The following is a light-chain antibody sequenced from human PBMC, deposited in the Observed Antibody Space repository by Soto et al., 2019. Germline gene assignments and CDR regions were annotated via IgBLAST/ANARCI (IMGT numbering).Light chain of an antibody. CDR3: QQSYSTPLFT. J-gene: IGKJ3*01. CDR2: AAS. Sequence: DIKMTQSASSLSASVGDRVTITCRASQSSRSSLHWYQQKPGKAPKLLIYAASSLQNGVPSRFSGIGSATDLTLSIISLQPVVFPTYYFQQSYSTPLFTFRPGTKPDI. CDR1: QSSRSS. V-gene: IGKV1-39*01.